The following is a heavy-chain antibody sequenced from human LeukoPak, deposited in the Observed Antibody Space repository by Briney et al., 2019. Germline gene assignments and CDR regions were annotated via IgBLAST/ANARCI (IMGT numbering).Heavy chain of an antibody. CDR3: ARLVWGPYYYYYMDV. CDR1: GFTFSSYS. V-gene: IGHV3-21*01. Sequence: PGGSLRLSCAASGFTFSSYSMNWVRQAPGKGLEWVSSISSSSYIYYADSVKGRFTISRDNAKNSLYLQMNSLRAEDTAVYYCARLVWGPYYYYYMDVWGKGTTVTVSS. J-gene: IGHJ6*03. CDR2: ISSSSYI. D-gene: IGHD7-27*01.